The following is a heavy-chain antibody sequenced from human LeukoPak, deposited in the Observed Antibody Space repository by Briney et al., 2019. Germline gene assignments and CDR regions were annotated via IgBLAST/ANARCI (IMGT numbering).Heavy chain of an antibody. J-gene: IGHJ4*02. CDR3: AIRLVDCSSTSCAPDDY. Sequence: PSETLSLTCAVSGYSISSGYYWGWLRPPPGKGLEGIGSIYHSGSTYYNPSLKSRVTISVDKSKNQFALELSSVTAADTAVYYCAIRLVDCSSTSCAPDDYWGQGTLVTVSS. CDR1: GYSISSGYY. CDR2: IYHSGST. V-gene: IGHV4-38-2*01. D-gene: IGHD2-2*01.